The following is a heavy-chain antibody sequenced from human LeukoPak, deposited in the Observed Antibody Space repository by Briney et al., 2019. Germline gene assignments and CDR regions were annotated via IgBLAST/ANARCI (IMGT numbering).Heavy chain of an antibody. Sequence: GVSLRRSCAASRFTFSSYAMIWVRHAQGKELVWVSVAGSTGDSRIYAYSVKGRFSVSRDNSKNTLSLQMNSMRVEDTAVYYCAREPGVVPAHCLDYWGQGILVTVSS. V-gene: IGHV3-23*01. D-gene: IGHD2-2*01. J-gene: IGHJ4*02. CDR1: RFTFSSYA. CDR3: AREPGVVPAHCLDY. CDR2: AGSTGDSR.